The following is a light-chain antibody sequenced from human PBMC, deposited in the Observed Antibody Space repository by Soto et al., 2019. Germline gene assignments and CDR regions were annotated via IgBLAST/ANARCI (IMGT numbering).Light chain of an antibody. Sequence: DIVMTQSPDSLAVSLGERATINCKSSQTVLDSSNNKDDLTWYQQKPGQPPKSLIYWASTREFGVPDRFSGSGSGTDFTLNISSLQAEDVALSYCQQYYSTPRTFGHGTAVEIK. V-gene: IGKV4-1*01. CDR3: QQYYSTPRT. CDR1: QTVLDSSNNKDD. J-gene: IGKJ1*01. CDR2: WAS.